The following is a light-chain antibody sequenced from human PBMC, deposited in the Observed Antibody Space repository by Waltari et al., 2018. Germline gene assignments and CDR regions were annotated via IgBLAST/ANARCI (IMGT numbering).Light chain of an antibody. J-gene: IGKJ2*01. Sequence: DIQMTQSPSTLSASVGDRVTIPCRASQSISSWLAWYQQKPGKAPKLLIYKASSLESGVPSRFSGSGSGTEFTLTISSLQPDDFATYYCQQYNSYRYTFGQGTKLEIK. CDR3: QQYNSYRYT. V-gene: IGKV1-5*03. CDR1: QSISSW. CDR2: KAS.